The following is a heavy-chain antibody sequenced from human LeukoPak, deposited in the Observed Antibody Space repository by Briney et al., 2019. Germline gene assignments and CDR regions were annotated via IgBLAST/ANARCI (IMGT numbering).Heavy chain of an antibody. Sequence: GGSLRPSCAASGFTFSSYGMHWVRQAPGRGLEWVGRIKSKTDGGTTDYAAPVKGRFTISRDDSKNTLYLQMNSLKTEDTAVYYCTTAYKVDAFDYWGQGTLVTVSS. CDR2: IKSKTDGGTT. CDR3: TTAYKVDAFDY. V-gene: IGHV3-15*01. D-gene: IGHD5-12*01. CDR1: GFTFSSYG. J-gene: IGHJ4*02.